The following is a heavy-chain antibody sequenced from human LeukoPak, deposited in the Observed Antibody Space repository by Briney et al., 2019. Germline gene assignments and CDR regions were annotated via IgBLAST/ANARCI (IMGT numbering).Heavy chain of an antibody. J-gene: IGHJ4*02. D-gene: IGHD5-12*01. CDR1: GFTFSSYG. CDR2: ISDDGTNK. CDR3: AKDGVVTTIPLPYYFDY. V-gene: IGHV3-30*18. Sequence: GGSLRLSCAASGFTFSSYGMHWVRQAPGKGLEWVAVISDDGTNKYYADSVKGRFTISRDNSKNTLYLQMSSLRAEDTAVYSCAKDGVVTTIPLPYYFDYWGQGTLVTVSS.